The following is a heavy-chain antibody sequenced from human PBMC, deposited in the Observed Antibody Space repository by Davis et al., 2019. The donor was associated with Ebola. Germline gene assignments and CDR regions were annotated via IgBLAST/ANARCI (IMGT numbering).Heavy chain of an antibody. Sequence: GESLKISCKGSGYRFTSHWIGWVRQMPGKGLQWMGIIYPGDSDTKYSPSFRGQVTISADKSISTAYLQWSSLKASDTAMYYCARHKITNWFDPWGQGTLVTVSS. CDR3: ARHKITNWFDP. J-gene: IGHJ5*02. V-gene: IGHV5-51*01. CDR2: IYPGDSDT. CDR1: GYRFTSHW.